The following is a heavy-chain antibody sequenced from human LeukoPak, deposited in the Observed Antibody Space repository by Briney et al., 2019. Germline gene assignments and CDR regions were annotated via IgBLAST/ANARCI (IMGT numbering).Heavy chain of an antibody. D-gene: IGHD6-13*01. V-gene: IGHV3-7*03. J-gene: IGHJ6*02. CDR1: GFTFNNHW. CDR2: IRHDGSDK. Sequence: PGGSLRLSCAASGFTFNNHWMSWVRQAPGKGLEWVANIRHDGSDKKYVDSVKGRFTISRDNAENSLFLQMNSLRAGDTAVYYCARRITIAAAGWGYGMDVWGQGTTVTVSS. CDR3: ARRITIAAAGWGYGMDV.